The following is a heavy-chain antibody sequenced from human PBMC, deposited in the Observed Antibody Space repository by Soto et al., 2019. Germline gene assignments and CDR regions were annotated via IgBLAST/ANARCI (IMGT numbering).Heavy chain of an antibody. V-gene: IGHV5-51*01. J-gene: IGHJ4*02. CDR3: ARSPRSSPYFDY. Sequence: GETLKISCQSSGYTFSNFWIGWVRQLPGKGLEWMGIIYPGDHETRYSPSFHGKVTISADRSINTAYLQWNSLEASDTAFYFCARSPRSSPYFDYWGQGALVTVSS. CDR1: GYTFSNFW. D-gene: IGHD6-13*01. CDR2: IYPGDHET.